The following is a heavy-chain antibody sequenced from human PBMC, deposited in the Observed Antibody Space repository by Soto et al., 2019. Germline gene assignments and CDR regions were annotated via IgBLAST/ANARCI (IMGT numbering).Heavy chain of an antibody. D-gene: IGHD2-15*01. CDR3: ARDKGYCSDTSCPDFDY. Sequence: QVQLVQSGAEVKKPGSSVKVSCKASGGTLSSYTFSWVRQAPGQGLEWMGRVIPNLGVTNYAKKFQGRFTIVVATSTSTASMELNSRIYEDTAVYYCARDKGYCSDTSCPDFDYWGQATLVTVSS. V-gene: IGHV1-69*08. CDR2: VIPNLGVT. CDR1: GGTLSSYT. J-gene: IGHJ4*02.